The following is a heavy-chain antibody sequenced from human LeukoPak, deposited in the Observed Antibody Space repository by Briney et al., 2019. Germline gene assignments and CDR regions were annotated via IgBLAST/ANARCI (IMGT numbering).Heavy chain of an antibody. CDR2: INHSGST. CDR1: GGSFSGYY. D-gene: IGHD3-10*01. J-gene: IGHJ4*02. CDR3: ARVPSGSYYPFDH. Sequence: SETLSLTCAVYGGSFSGYYWSWIRQPPGKGLEWIGEINHSGSTNYNPSLKSRVTISVDTSKNQFSLKLISVTAADTAVYYCARVPSGSYYPFDHWGQGTLVTVSS. V-gene: IGHV4-34*01.